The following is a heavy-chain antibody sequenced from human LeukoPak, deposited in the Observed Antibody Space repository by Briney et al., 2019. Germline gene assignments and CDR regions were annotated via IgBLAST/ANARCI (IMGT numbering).Heavy chain of an antibody. CDR3: ARRRYNWNAIDY. CDR2: IHHTGKN. CDR1: GDSITSYY. J-gene: IGHJ4*02. D-gene: IGHD1-20*01. Sequence: SETLSLTCTVSGDSITSYYWNWVRQSPEKGLEWIGYIHHTGKNYYNPSLKSRITMSVDTSKSQFFLKLSSVTAADTAVYYCARRRYNWNAIDYWGQGTLVTVSS. V-gene: IGHV4-59*01.